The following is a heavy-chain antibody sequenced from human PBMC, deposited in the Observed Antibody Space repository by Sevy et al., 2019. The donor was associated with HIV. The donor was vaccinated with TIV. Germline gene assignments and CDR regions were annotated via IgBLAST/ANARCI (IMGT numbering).Heavy chain of an antibody. CDR1: GASISSSGYY. J-gene: IGHJ4*02. Sequence: QSQTLSLTCTVSGASISSSGYYWGWIRQPPGKGLEWIASINYGGSIFYNPSLKSRVSISSDTSKNQFSLKLNSVTAADTAIYYCVGPTLTYSSGWSYYDSWGEGTVVTVSS. D-gene: IGHD6-19*01. CDR2: INYGGSI. V-gene: IGHV4-39*01. CDR3: VGPTLTYSSGWSYYDS.